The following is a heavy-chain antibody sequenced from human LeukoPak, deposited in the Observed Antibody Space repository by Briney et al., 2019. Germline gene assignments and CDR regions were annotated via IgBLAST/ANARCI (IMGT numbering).Heavy chain of an antibody. CDR1: GFTFSSYW. CDR3: ARDPYSGRYGDYYYYYYMDV. J-gene: IGHJ6*03. D-gene: IGHD1-26*01. V-gene: IGHV3-7*01. CDR2: IKQDGSEK. Sequence: GGSLRLSCAASGFTFSSYWMSWVRQAPGKGLEWVANIKQDGSEKYYVDSVKGRFTISRDNAKNSLYLQMNSLRAEDTAVYYCARDPYSGRYGDYYYYYYMDVWGKGTTVTISS.